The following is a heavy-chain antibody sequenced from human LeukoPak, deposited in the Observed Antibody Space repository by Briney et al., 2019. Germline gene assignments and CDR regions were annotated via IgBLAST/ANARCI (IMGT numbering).Heavy chain of an antibody. J-gene: IGHJ4*02. CDR1: GYTFPSYF. CDR2: INPTGGGT. V-gene: IGHV1-46*01. CDR3: ARTAARRFDY. Sequence: RASVKVSCKASGYTFPSYFMHWVRQAPGQGLEWMGIINPTGGGTTYAQKFQGRVTMTRDTSTSTVYMELSSLRSDDTAVYYCARTAARRFDYWGQGTLVTVSS. D-gene: IGHD6-6*01.